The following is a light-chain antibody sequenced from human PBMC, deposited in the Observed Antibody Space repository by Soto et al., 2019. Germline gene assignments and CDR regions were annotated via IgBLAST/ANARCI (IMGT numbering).Light chain of an antibody. CDR3: QQYDYRPLT. Sequence: DIQMTQSPSSLSAPVGDRVTITCRASQSISSNLNWYQQKPGKTPKLLIYAASSLQSGLPSRFSGSGSGTDFTFTISSLQPEDIATYYCQQYDYRPLTFGGGTKVDIK. J-gene: IGKJ4*01. CDR1: QSISSN. CDR2: AAS. V-gene: IGKV1-33*01.